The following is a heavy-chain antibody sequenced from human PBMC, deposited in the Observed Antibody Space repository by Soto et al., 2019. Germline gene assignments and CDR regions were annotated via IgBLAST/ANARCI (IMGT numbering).Heavy chain of an antibody. CDR2: IYYSGST. V-gene: IGHV4-31*03. CDR1: GGSISSGGYY. Sequence: QVQLQESGPGLMKPSQTLSLTCTVSGGSISSGGYYWSWIRQHPGKGLEWIGYIYYSGSTYYNPSLKSRVTISVDTSKNQFSLKLSSVTAADTAVYYCARSMVRGVYSGFDPWGQGTLVTVSS. J-gene: IGHJ5*02. CDR3: ARSMVRGVYSGFDP. D-gene: IGHD3-10*01.